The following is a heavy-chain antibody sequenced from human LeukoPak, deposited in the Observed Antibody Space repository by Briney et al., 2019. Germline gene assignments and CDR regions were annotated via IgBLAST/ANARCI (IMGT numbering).Heavy chain of an antibody. CDR2: MNPNSGNT. J-gene: IGHJ4*02. D-gene: IGHD3-10*01. CDR1: GYTFTSYD. V-gene: IGHV1-8*01. Sequence: ASVKVSCKASGYTFTSYDINWVRQATGQGLEWMGWMNPNSGNTGYAQKFQGRVTMTRNTSISTAYMELSSVTAADTALYYCARHHYASGTHTPYYFDFWGQGTLVTVSS. CDR3: ARHHYASGTHTPYYFDF.